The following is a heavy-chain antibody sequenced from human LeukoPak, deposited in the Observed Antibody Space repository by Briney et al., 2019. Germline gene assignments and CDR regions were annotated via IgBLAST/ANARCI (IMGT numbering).Heavy chain of an antibody. J-gene: IGHJ4*02. Sequence: ASVKVSCKASGYTFTSYDINWVRQATGQGLEWMGWINPNSGGTNYAQKFQGRVTMTRDTSISTAYMELSRLRSDDTAVYYCARASLKYSSSLGYWGQGTLVTVSS. CDR2: INPNSGGT. D-gene: IGHD6-6*01. CDR1: GYTFTSYD. CDR3: ARASLKYSSSLGY. V-gene: IGHV1-2*02.